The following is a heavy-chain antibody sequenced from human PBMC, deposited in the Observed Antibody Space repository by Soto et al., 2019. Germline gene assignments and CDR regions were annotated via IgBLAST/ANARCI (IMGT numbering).Heavy chain of an antibody. CDR3: ARGPPVVVPGILPNWFDP. Sequence: GSLRLSCAASGFTFSSYSMNWVRQAPGKGLEWVSSISSSSSYIYYADSVRGRFTISRDNAKNSLYLQMNSPRAEDTAVYYCARGPPVVVPGILPNWFDPWGQGTLVTVSS. V-gene: IGHV3-21*01. CDR1: GFTFSSYS. J-gene: IGHJ5*02. D-gene: IGHD2-2*01. CDR2: ISSSSSYI.